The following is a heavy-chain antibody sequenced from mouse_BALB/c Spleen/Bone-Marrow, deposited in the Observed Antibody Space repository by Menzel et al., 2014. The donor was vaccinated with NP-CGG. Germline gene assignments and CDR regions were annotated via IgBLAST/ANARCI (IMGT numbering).Heavy chain of an antibody. CDR1: GYTFTTYD. D-gene: IGHD2-14*01. V-gene: IGHV1S56*01. CDR2: IFPGGGTT. Sequence: VQLQQSGAELVKPGASVKLSCKASGYTFTTYDINWVRQRPEQGLEWIGWIFPGGGTTKYNVKFKGKATLTTDKSSSTAYMQFSRLTSEDSAVYFCARNYRYAWFVYWGQGTLVTVSA. CDR3: ARNYRYAWFVY. J-gene: IGHJ3*01.